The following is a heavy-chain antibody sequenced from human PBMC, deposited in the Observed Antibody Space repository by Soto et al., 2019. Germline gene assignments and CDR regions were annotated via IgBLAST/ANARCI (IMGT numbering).Heavy chain of an antibody. J-gene: IGHJ5*02. V-gene: IGHV3-30*18. CDR2: ISHDGSEK. CDR1: GFMFSGYG. Sequence: QVQLVESGGGVVQPGDSLRLSCAASGFMFSGYGMHWIRQAPGKGLELVAVISHDGSEKYYGDSVKGRCTVSRDNSNNTLFLQIDSLRAEDTAVYYCAKLVGGVKAIGAPGDWLDPWGQGTLVTVSS. CDR3: AKLVGGVKAIGAPGDWLDP. D-gene: IGHD3-3*01.